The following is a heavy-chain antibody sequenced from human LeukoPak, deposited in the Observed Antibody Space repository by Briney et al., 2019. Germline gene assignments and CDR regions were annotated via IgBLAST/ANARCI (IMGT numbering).Heavy chain of an antibody. CDR3: ARGDIVVVPAAPTHYYYYGMDV. CDR1: GYTFTGYY. D-gene: IGHD2-2*01. CDR2: INPNSGGT. Sequence: ASVKVSCKASGYTFTGYYMHWVRQAPGQGLEWMGWINPNSGGTNYAQKFQGRVTMTRDTSISTAYMELRSLRSDDTAVYYCARGDIVVVPAAPTHYYYYGMDVWGKGTTVTVSS. V-gene: IGHV1-2*02. J-gene: IGHJ6*04.